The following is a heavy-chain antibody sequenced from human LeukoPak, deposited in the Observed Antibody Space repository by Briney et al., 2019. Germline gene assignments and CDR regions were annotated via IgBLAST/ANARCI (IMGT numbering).Heavy chain of an antibody. D-gene: IGHD4-11*01. J-gene: IGHJ4*02. V-gene: IGHV3-49*03. Sequence: PGGPLRLSCTASVFTFVDYAMNCFRQAPGKGLECLGLIRSKSYVLTPGYAASVKGRFTISRDDSPSTAYLQKNSLKTEDTAVYYCTRSSTTLTDYYFDSWGQGTLVTVSS. CDR2: IRSKSYVLTP. CDR3: TRSSTTLTDYYFDS. CDR1: VFTFVDYA.